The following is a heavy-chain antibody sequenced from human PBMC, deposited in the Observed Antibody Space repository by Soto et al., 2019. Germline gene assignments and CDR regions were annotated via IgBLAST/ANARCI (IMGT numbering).Heavy chain of an antibody. Sequence: EVQLLESGGGLVQTGGPLSLSGVGSGSTFVSYTMTWVGQPPGRGWEWVPGIKPTGETTYYAHSVKGRFTISRDNSRNTLYLQMDSLRAADTAIYYCAKTYGLGSYYKAGDWGQGTVVSVSS. CDR1: GSTFVSYT. J-gene: IGHJ4*02. D-gene: IGHD3-10*01. V-gene: IGHV3-23*01. CDR3: AKTYGLGSYYKAGD. CDR2: IKPTGETT.